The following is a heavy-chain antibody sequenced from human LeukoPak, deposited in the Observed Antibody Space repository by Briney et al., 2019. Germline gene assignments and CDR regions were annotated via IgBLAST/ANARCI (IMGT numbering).Heavy chain of an antibody. V-gene: IGHV3-21*01. CDR1: GFTFSSYS. CDR3: ASHRWFGELRYFDY. D-gene: IGHD3-10*01. CDR2: ISSSSSYI. Sequence: PGGSLRLSCAASGFTFSSYSMNWVRRAPGKGPEWVSSISSSSSYIYYADSVKGRFTISRDNAKNSLYLQMNSLRAEDTAVYYCASHRWFGELRYFDYWGQGTLVTVSS. J-gene: IGHJ4*02.